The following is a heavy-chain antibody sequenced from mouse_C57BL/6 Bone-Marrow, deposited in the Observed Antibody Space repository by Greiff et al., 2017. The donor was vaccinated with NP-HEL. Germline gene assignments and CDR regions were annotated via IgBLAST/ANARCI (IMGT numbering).Heavy chain of an antibody. CDR2: IRNKANGYTS. D-gene: IGHD3-3*01. Sequence: EVMLVESGGGLVQPGGSLSLSCAASGFTFTDYYMSWVRQPPGKALEWLGFIRNKANGYTSEYSASVKGRFTISRANSQSILYLQMNALRAEDSATYYCARYTLGEDYFDYWGQGTTLTVSS. V-gene: IGHV7-3*01. CDR1: GFTFTDYY. CDR3: ARYTLGEDYFDY. J-gene: IGHJ2*01.